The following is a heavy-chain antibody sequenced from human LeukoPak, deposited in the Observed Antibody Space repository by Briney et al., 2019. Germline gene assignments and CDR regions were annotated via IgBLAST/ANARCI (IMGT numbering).Heavy chain of an antibody. CDR3: ARGPCTGGVCYNAFGI. V-gene: IGHV1-69*13. J-gene: IGHJ3*02. CDR1: GGTFSSYA. Sequence: GASVKVSCKASGGTFSSYAISWVRQAPGQGLEWMGGIIPIFGTANYAQKFQGRVTITADESTSAAYMELSSLRSEDTAVYYCARGPCTGGVCYNAFGIWGQGTMVIVSS. CDR2: IIPIFGTA. D-gene: IGHD2-8*02.